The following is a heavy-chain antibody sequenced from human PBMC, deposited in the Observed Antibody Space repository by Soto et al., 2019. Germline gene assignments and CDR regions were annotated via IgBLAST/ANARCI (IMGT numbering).Heavy chain of an antibody. V-gene: IGHV1-8*01. CDR2: MNPNSGNT. CDR3: ARVFVRGGYYYYGMDV. J-gene: IGHJ6*02. D-gene: IGHD3-16*01. CDR1: GYTFTSYY. Sequence: GASVKVSCKASGYTFTSYYINWVQQATGQGIEGMWWMNPNSGNTGYSQKFQGRGTMTRNTSISTADMELSSLISEDTAVYYCARVFVRGGYYYYGMDVWGQGTTVTVSS.